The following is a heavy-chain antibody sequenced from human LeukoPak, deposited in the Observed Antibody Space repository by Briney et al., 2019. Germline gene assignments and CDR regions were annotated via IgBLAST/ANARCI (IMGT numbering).Heavy chain of an antibody. CDR2: ISYDGSNK. CDR1: GFTFSSYA. CDR3: ARAPGSALLDY. D-gene: IGHD3-10*01. Sequence: GGSLRLSCAASGFTFSSYAMRWVRQAPGKGLEWVAVISYDGSNKYYADSVKGRFTISRDNSKNTLYLQMNSLRAEDTAVYYCARAPGSALLDYWGQGTLVTVSS. J-gene: IGHJ4*02. V-gene: IGHV3-30-3*01.